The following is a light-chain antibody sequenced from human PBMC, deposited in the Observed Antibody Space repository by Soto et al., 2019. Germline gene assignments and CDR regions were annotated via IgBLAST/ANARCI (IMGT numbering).Light chain of an antibody. CDR1: PSVSSD. J-gene: IGKJ1*01. Sequence: EIVLTQSPATLSVSPGERATLSCRASPSVSSDLAWYQQKPGQAPRLLIHGASTRATGIPARFSGSGSVTEFTLTISSLRSEDFAVYSCQQYNNWPWTLGQGNKVEIK. CDR3: QQYNNWPWT. CDR2: GAS. V-gene: IGKV3-15*01.